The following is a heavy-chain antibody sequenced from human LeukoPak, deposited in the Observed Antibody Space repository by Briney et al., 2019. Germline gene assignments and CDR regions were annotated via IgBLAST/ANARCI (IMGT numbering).Heavy chain of an antibody. D-gene: IGHD2-15*01. Sequence: GGSLRLSCTASEFTFNSYGMHWVRQAPGKGLEWVAFIRFDGSDEHYADSVKGRFTISRDNSKNTLYLQMNSLRAEDTAVYYCAKDRRGSCNAGGCYCFDYWGRGALVTVPS. CDR3: AKDRRGSCNAGGCYCFDY. CDR2: IRFDGSDE. CDR1: EFTFNSYG. J-gene: IGHJ4*02. V-gene: IGHV3-30*02.